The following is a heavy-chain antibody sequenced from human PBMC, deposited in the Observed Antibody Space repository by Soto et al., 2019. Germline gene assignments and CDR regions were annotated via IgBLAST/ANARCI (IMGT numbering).Heavy chain of an antibody. CDR3: ARGGWPYDILTGYYNSGMDV. CDR2: IWYDGSNK. J-gene: IGHJ6*04. Sequence: PGGSLRLSCAASGFTFSSYGMHWVRQAPGKGLEWVAVIWYDGSNKYYADSVKGRFTISRDNSKNTLYLQMNSLRAEDTAVYYDARGGWPYDILTGYYNSGMDVWGKGTTVTVSX. CDR1: GFTFSSYG. V-gene: IGHV3-33*01. D-gene: IGHD3-9*01.